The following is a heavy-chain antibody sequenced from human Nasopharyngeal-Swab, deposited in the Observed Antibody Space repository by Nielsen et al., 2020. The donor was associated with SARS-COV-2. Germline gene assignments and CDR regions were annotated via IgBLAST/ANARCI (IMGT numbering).Heavy chain of an antibody. Sequence: WARQAAGQGAGWVGGLIPVFGTTHYSQKFQDRLRVTADASTDTAYMELSSLRSDDTAVYYCARAITYYYDGSGSPSYGLDVWGQGTTVTVSS. J-gene: IGHJ6*02. CDR2: LIPVFGTT. V-gene: IGHV1-69*01. CDR3: ARAITYYYDGSGSPSYGLDV. D-gene: IGHD3-22*01.